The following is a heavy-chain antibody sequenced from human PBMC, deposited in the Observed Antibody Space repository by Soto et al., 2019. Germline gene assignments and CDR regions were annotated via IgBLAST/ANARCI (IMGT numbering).Heavy chain of an antibody. D-gene: IGHD1-26*01. Sequence: PSETLSLTCTVSGASITFGGYSWSWIRQTPGKGLEWIGYINHLETTFYNPSFESRPTLSIDRAKNQFSLKLHSMSAADRAVYFYARGGGSDSFDYWGQGILVTVSS. CDR1: GASITFGGYS. V-gene: IGHV4-30-2*01. CDR2: INHLETT. CDR3: ARGGGSDSFDY. J-gene: IGHJ4*02.